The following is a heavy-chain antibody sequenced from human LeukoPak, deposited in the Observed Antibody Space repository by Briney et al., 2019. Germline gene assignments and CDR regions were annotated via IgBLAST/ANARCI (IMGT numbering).Heavy chain of an antibody. J-gene: IGHJ4*02. CDR1: GGSFSGYY. V-gene: IGHV4-34*01. CDR2: INHSGST. D-gene: IGHD4-11*01. Sequence: PSETLSLTCAVYGGSFSGYYWSWIRQPPGKGLEWIGKINHSGSTNYNPSLKSRVTISVDTSKNQFSLKLSSVTAADTAVYYCARKGVTTPADYWGQGTLVTVSS. CDR3: ARKGVTTPADY.